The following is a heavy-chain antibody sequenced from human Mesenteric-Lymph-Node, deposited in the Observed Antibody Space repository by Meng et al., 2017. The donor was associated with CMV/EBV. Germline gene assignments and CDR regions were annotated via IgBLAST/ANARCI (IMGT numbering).Heavy chain of an antibody. CDR2: ISISSSYI. CDR1: GFTFSSYS. J-gene: IGHJ4*02. D-gene: IGHD3-22*01. CDR3: ARDPYYYDSSGFR. Sequence: GGSLRLSCAASGFTFSSYSMNWVRQAPGKGLEWVSSISISSSYISYADSVKGRFTISRDNAKNSLYRQMNSLRAEDTAVYYCARDPYYYDSSGFRWGQGTLVTVSS. V-gene: IGHV3-21*01.